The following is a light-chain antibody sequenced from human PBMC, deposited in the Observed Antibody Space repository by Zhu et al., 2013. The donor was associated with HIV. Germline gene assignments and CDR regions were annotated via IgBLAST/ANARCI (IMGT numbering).Light chain of an antibody. CDR1: QSVSSSY. V-gene: IGKV3-20*01. Sequence: EIVLTQSPGTLSLSPGERATLSCRASQSVSSSYLAWYQQKPGQAPRLLIYGASTRATGIPARFSGSGSGTEFTLTISSLQSEDSAVYYCQQYDEWTSLTFGGGTKVEI. J-gene: IGKJ4*01. CDR2: GAS. CDR3: QQYDEWTSLT.